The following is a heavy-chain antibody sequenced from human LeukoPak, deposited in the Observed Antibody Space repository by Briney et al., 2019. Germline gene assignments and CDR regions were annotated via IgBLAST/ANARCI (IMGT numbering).Heavy chain of an antibody. V-gene: IGHV1-18*01. J-gene: IGHJ4*02. D-gene: IGHD2-15*01. Sequence: ASVKVSCKASGYTLTSYGISWVRQAPGQGLEWMGWISAYNGNTNYAQKLQGRVTMTTDTSTSTAYMELRSLRSDDTAVYYCATARCSGGSCYFDYWGQGTLVTVSS. CDR3: ATARCSGGSCYFDY. CDR2: ISAYNGNT. CDR1: GYTLTSYG.